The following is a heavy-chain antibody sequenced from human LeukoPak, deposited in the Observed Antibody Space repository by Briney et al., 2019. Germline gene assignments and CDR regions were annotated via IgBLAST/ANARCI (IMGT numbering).Heavy chain of an antibody. CDR1: GYTFTGYY. V-gene: IGHV1-2*02. Sequence: ASVKVSCKASGYTFTGYYMHWVRQAPGQGLEWMGWINPNSGGTNYAQKFQGRVTMTRDTSISTAYMELSRLRSDDTAVYYCARPYYYDSSGYYSAHAFDIWGQGTMVTVSS. D-gene: IGHD3-22*01. CDR3: ARPYYYDSSGYYSAHAFDI. J-gene: IGHJ3*02. CDR2: INPNSGGT.